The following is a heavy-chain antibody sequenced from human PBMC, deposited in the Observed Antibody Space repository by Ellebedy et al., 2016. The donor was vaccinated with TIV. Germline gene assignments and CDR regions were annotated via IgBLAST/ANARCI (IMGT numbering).Heavy chain of an antibody. CDR1: GFTFSSYA. Sequence: GESLKISCAASGFTFSSYAMHWVRQAPGKGLEWVAVISYDGSNKYYADSVKGRFTISRDNSKNTLYLQMNSLRAEDTAVYYCARDSVGAADYWGQGTLVTVSS. D-gene: IGHD1-26*01. J-gene: IGHJ4*02. V-gene: IGHV3-30-3*01. CDR2: ISYDGSNK. CDR3: ARDSVGAADY.